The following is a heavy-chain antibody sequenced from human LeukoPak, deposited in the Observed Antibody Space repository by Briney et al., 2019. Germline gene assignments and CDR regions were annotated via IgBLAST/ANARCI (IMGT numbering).Heavy chain of an antibody. D-gene: IGHD3-10*01. CDR2: ISSSSSYI. Sequence: TGGSLRLSCAASGFTFSNYGMTWVRQAPGKGLEWVSSISSSSSYIYYADSVKGRFTISRDNAKNSLCLQMNSLRAEDTAVYYCARADRYGSGEIGAFDIWGQGTMVTVSS. CDR3: ARADRYGSGEIGAFDI. J-gene: IGHJ3*02. CDR1: GFTFSNYG. V-gene: IGHV3-21*01.